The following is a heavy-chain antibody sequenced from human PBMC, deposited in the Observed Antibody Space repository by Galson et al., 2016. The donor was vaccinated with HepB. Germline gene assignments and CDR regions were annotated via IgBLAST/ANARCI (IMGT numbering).Heavy chain of an antibody. J-gene: IGHJ4*02. CDR2: IYWNGDE. CDR3: AHIRGHCLGGVCPLDY. CDR1: GFSLRTSGAA. D-gene: IGHD2-8*02. Sequence: PALVKPTQTLTLTCTFSGFSLRTSGAAVGWIRQPPGKALEWLALIYWNGDERCSPPLKSRLTITKDTSKNQVVLTMTNMAPMDTATYYCAHIRGHCLGGVCPLDYWGQGALVTVSS. V-gene: IGHV2-5*01.